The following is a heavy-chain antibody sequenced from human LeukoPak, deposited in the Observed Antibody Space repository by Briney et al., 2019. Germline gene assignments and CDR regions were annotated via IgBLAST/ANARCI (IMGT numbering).Heavy chain of an antibody. D-gene: IGHD3-10*01. CDR1: GFTFSSYE. CDR3: ARDSYGSPQVY. Sequence: GGSLRLSCAASGFTFSSYEMNWVRQAPGKGLEWVSYISSSGSTIYYADSVKGRFTISRDNAKNSLYLQMNGLRAEDTAVYYCARDSYGSPQVYWGQGTLVTVSS. CDR2: ISSSGSTI. V-gene: IGHV3-48*03. J-gene: IGHJ4*02.